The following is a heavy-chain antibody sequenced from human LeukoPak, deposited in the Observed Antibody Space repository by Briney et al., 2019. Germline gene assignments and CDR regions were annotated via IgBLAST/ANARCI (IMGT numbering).Heavy chain of an antibody. Sequence: PGGSLRLSCAASGFTFSSYSMNWVRQAPGKGLEWVSSISSSSSYIYYADSVKGRFTISRDNAKNSLYLQMNSLRAEDTAVYYCARDSLAPYGDYVWGSYRGIGYWGQGTLVTVSS. CDR3: ARDSLAPYGDYVWGSYRGIGY. V-gene: IGHV3-21*01. CDR1: GFTFSSYS. CDR2: ISSSSSYI. D-gene: IGHD3-16*02. J-gene: IGHJ4*02.